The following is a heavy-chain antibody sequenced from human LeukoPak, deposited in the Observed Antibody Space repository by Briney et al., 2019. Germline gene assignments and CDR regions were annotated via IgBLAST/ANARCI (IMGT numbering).Heavy chain of an antibody. CDR1: AGTFSSYA. CDR2: IIPIFGTA. CDR3: ASQFYDSSGYYYGFDY. J-gene: IGHJ4*02. Sequence: ASVKVSCKASAGTFSSYAIIWVRQAPGQGLEWMGGIIPIFGTANYAQKFQGRVTITADESTSTAYMELSSLRSEDTAVYYCASQFYDSSGYYYGFDYWGQGTLVTVSS. D-gene: IGHD3-22*01. V-gene: IGHV1-69*13.